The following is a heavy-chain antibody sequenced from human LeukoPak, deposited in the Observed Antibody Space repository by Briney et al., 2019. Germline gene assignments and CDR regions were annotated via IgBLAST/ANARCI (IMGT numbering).Heavy chain of an antibody. CDR2: IYPGDSDT. V-gene: IGHV5-51*01. CDR1: GYSFTSYW. Sequence: GESLKTSCKGSGYSFTSYWIGWVRQMPGKGLEWMGIIYPGDSDTRYSPSFQGQVTISADKSISTAYLQWNSLKASDTAMYYCARFVGACSGGSCYSDSWGQGTLVTVSS. D-gene: IGHD2-15*01. CDR3: ARFVGACSGGSCYSDS. J-gene: IGHJ4*02.